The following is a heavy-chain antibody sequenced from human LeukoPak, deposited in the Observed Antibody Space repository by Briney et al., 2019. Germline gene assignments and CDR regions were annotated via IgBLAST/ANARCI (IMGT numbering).Heavy chain of an antibody. CDR3: ARRGIWDLQIGNWFDP. V-gene: IGHV4-39*01. D-gene: IGHD3-16*01. CDR2: IYSSGNS. J-gene: IGHJ5*02. Sequence: SETLILICRISGDAITTNSYWWGWIRQAPGKVLQWIGSIYSSGNSYYHPSLKTRAPISPDTPKNQYSLRLTSVTAADTAIYYCARRGIWDLQIGNWFDPWGQGILVIVSS. CDR1: GDAITTNSYW.